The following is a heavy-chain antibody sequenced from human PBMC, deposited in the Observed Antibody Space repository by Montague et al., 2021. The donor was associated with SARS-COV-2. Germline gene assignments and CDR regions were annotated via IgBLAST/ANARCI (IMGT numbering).Heavy chain of an antibody. J-gene: IGHJ6*02. V-gene: IGHV3-7*01. CDR3: AKNGGAHGLDV. D-gene: IGHD4-23*01. Sequence: SLRLSCAASGFTFGNIWMSWVRQAPGKGLEWVANIKPDESEKSYVDSVKGRFSISRDNAKNSLYLQMDNLRAEDTAIYYCAKNGGAHGLDVWGQGTSVSVSS. CDR1: GFTFGNIW. CDR2: IKPDESEK.